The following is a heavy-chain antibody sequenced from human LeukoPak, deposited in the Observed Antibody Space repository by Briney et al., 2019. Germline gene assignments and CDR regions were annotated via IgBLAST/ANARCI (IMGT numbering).Heavy chain of an antibody. CDR2: ISSSSSTI. CDR1: GFTFSSYS. D-gene: IGHD1-1*01. J-gene: IGHJ6*03. Sequence: GGSLRLSCAASGFTFSSYSMNWVRQAPGKGLEWVSYISSSSSTIYYADSVKGRFTISRDNSKNTLYLQMNSLRAEDTAVYYCAKEQLDPNYYYYYMDVWGKGTTVTVSS. V-gene: IGHV3-48*01. CDR3: AKEQLDPNYYYYYMDV.